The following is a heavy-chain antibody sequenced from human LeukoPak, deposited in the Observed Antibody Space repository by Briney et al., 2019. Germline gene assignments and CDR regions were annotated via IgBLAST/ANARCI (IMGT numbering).Heavy chain of an antibody. V-gene: IGHV1-69*05. D-gene: IGHD5-12*01. CDR1: GGTFSNYA. CDR2: INPIFGTA. Sequence: SVKVSCKASGGTFSNYAITWVRQAPGQGLAWMGAINPIFGTANYAQKLQGRVTIITDASTGTVYMELSSLRSDDTAVYYCARGRSGIVTTIPGNDAFDIWGQGTMVTVSS. J-gene: IGHJ3*02. CDR3: ARGRSGIVTTIPGNDAFDI.